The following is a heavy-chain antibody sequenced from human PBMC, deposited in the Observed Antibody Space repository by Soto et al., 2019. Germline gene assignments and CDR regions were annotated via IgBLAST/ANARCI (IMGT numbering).Heavy chain of an antibody. CDR1: GFTFSSYC. J-gene: IGHJ6*03. D-gene: IGHD3-10*01. CDR3: ARMNYYGSEDFYYYYYYTDF. V-gene: IGHV3-7*01. CDR2: IKQDGSEK. Sequence: PGGSLRLSCAASGFTFSSYCMICVRQAPGKGHEWVANIKQDGSEKFYVDSVKGRFTISRDNAKNSLYLQMNSLRAEDTAVYYCARMNYYGSEDFYYYYYYTDFCGKGTTVTVSS.